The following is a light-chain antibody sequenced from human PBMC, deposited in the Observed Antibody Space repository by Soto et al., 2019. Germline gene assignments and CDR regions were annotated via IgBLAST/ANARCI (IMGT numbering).Light chain of an antibody. CDR2: EVS. CDR1: SSDVGGYNY. V-gene: IGLV2-8*01. Sequence: VLTQPPSASGSPGQSVTISCTGTSSDVGGYNYVSWYQQHPGRAPKLMIYEVSQRPSGVPDRFSGSKSGNTASLTVSGLQAEDEADYYCSSYAGSNNLGVFGTGTKVTVL. CDR3: SSYAGSNNLGV. J-gene: IGLJ1*01.